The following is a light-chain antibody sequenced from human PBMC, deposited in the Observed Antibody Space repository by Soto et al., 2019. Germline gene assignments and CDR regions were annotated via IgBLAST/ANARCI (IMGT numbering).Light chain of an antibody. CDR2: DVS. V-gene: IGKV1-5*01. J-gene: IGKJ1*01. Sequence: DIQMTQSPSSLSASVGDRVTITCRASQSIASYLNWYQQKPGKAPKLLIYDVSSLESGVPSRFSGSGSGTEFRLTISSLQPDDFATYYCQQYNSYTWTFGQGTKVDIK. CDR1: QSIASY. CDR3: QQYNSYTWT.